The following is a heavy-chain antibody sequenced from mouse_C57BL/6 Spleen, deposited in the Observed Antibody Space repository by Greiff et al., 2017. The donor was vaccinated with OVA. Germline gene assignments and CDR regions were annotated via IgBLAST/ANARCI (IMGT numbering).Heavy chain of an antibody. CDR3: TRQDSSGYAFFDY. D-gene: IGHD3-2*02. J-gene: IGHJ2*01. V-gene: IGHV1-15*01. CDR1: GYTFTDYE. CDR2: IDPETGGT. Sequence: LVESGAELVRPGASVTLSCKASGYTFTDYEMHWVKQTPVHGLEWIGAIDPETGGTAYNQKLKGKAILTADKSSSTAYMVLRSLTSEDSSVYYCTRQDSSGYAFFDYWGQGTTLTVSS.